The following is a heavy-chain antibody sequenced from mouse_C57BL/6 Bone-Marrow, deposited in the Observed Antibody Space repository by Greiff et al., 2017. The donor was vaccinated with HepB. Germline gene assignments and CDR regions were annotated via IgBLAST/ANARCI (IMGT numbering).Heavy chain of an antibody. CDR3: ARKGTYYYGSSYVGFAY. Sequence: QVQLQQSGAELVKPGASVKLSCKASGYTFTSYWMQWVKQRPGQGLEWIGEIDPSDSYTNYNQKFKGKATLTVDTSSSTAYMQLSSLTSEDSAVYYCARKGTYYYGSSYVGFAYWGQGTLVTVSA. J-gene: IGHJ3*01. CDR2: IDPSDSYT. CDR1: GYTFTSYW. V-gene: IGHV1-50*01. D-gene: IGHD1-1*01.